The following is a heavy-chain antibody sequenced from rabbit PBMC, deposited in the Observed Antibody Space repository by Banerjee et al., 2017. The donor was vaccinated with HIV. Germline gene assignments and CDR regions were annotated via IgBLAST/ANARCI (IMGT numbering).Heavy chain of an antibody. J-gene: IGHJ4*01. V-gene: IGHV1S40*01. D-gene: IGHD5-1*01. CDR1: GFSFSSGYY. CDR2: IYAGSSVGT. Sequence: QSLEESGGDLVKPGASLTLTCTASGFSFSSGYYMCWVRQAPGKGLEWIACIYAGSSVGTYYASWAKGRFTISKTSSTTVTLQMTSLTAADTATYFCARAVGSYDRAFDLWGPGTLVTVS. CDR3: ARAVGSYDRAFDL.